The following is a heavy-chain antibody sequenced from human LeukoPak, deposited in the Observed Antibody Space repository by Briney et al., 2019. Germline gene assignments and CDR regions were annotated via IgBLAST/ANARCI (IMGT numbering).Heavy chain of an antibody. J-gene: IGHJ6*03. CDR1: GYSFTSYG. CDR3: ARAGMRSSYYYMDV. D-gene: IGHD3-10*01. Sequence: GASVKFACKASGYSFTSYGISWVRQAPGQGLEWRGWSSAYNGNTNYAQKLQGRVTMTTDTSPSTAYMELRSLRSDDTAVYYCARAGMRSSYYYMDVWGKGTTVTISS. CDR2: SSAYNGNT. V-gene: IGHV1-18*01.